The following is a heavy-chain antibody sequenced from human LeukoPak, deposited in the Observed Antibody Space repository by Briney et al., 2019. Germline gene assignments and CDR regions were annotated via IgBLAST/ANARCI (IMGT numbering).Heavy chain of an antibody. CDR1: GYSISNGYY. D-gene: IGHD3-10*01. J-gene: IGHJ4*02. CDR2: IYHSGNT. CDR3: ARGLMVRGATYFDY. Sequence: SETLSLTCAVSGYSISNGYYWGWIRQPPGKGLEWIASIYHSGNTYYNPSLKSRVTISVDTSKNQFSLKLSSVTAADTAVYYCARGLMVRGATYFDYWGQGTLVTVSS. V-gene: IGHV4-38-2*01.